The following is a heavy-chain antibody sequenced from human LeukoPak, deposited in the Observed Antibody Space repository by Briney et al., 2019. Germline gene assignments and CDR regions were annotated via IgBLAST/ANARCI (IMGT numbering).Heavy chain of an antibody. CDR2: IYYSGST. Sequence: PSETLSLTCTVSGGSIRSYYWSWIRQPPGKGLECIGYIYYSGSTDYNPSLKSRVTISVDTSKNQFSLKLTSVTAADTAVYYCARDGRNFDVDYWGQGILVTVSS. CDR1: GGSIRSYY. J-gene: IGHJ4*02. CDR3: ARDGRNFDVDY. V-gene: IGHV4-59*12. D-gene: IGHD3-9*01.